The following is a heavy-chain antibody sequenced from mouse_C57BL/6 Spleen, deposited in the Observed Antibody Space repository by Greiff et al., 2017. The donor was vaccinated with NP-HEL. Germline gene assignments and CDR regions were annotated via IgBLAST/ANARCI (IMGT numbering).Heavy chain of an antibody. CDR3: IYGSSYVPYFDV. Sequence: VQLQQSGTVLARPGASVKMSCKTSGYTFTSYWMHWVKQRPGQGLEWIGAIYPGNSDTSYNQKFKGKAKLTAVTSASTAYMELSSLTNEDSAVYYCIYGSSYVPYFDVWGTGTTVTVSS. D-gene: IGHD1-1*01. CDR1: GYTFTSYW. CDR2: IYPGNSDT. V-gene: IGHV1-5*01. J-gene: IGHJ1*03.